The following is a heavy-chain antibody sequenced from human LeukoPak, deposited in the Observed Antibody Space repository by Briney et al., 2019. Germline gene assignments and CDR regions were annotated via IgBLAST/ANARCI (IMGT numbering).Heavy chain of an antibody. CDR3: ARLSGWQHLVLVVLDF. V-gene: IGHV3-7*01. CDR1: GFTFSSYL. Sequence: PGGSLRLSCAVSGFTFSSYLMSWVRQAPGKGLEWVAYIKPDGSEHYYVDSVKGRFTISRDNAKNLLYLQMRSLTVEDTAIYYCARLSGWQHLVLVVLDFWGQGTMVTVSS. CDR2: IKPDGSEH. D-gene: IGHD6-13*01. J-gene: IGHJ3*01.